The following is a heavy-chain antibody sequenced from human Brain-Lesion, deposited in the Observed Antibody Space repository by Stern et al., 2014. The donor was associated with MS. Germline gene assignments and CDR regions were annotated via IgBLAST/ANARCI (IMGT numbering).Heavy chain of an antibody. D-gene: IGHD3-3*01. CDR1: GYIFTGYY. Sequence: VQLVESGAEVKKPGASVKVSCKTSGYIFTGYYIHWVRQAPGQGLEWKAWINPNTGGTKDAQKFQGRVTMSRDTSISTAYVELSSLTSDDTAVYYCARDQRGITIFGVVTDYYYLGMDVWGQGTTVTVSS. J-gene: IGHJ6*02. CDR2: INPNTGGT. CDR3: ARDQRGITIFGVVTDYYYLGMDV. V-gene: IGHV1-2*02.